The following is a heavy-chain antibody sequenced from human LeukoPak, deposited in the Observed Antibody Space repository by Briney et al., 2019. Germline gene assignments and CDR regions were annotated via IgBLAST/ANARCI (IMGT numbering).Heavy chain of an antibody. Sequence: GSLRLSCAAAGFTFSSYEMNWVRQAPGKGLEWIGEIYHSGSTNYNPSLKSRVTISVDKSKNQFSLKLSSVTAADTAVYYCAREAPKMYYYDSSGYFWWDIWGQGTMVTVSS. J-gene: IGHJ3*02. CDR3: AREAPKMYYYDSSGYFWWDI. D-gene: IGHD3-22*01. V-gene: IGHV4-4*02. CDR1: GFTFSSYEM. CDR2: IYHSGST.